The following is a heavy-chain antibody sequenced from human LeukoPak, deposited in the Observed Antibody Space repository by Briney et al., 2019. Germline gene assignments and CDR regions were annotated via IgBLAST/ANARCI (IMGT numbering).Heavy chain of an antibody. J-gene: IGHJ4*02. CDR1: GFTFSSYW. Sequence: GGSLRLSCAASGFTFSSYWMHWVRQAPGKGLEWVSVIYSGGSTYYADSVKGRFTISRDNSKNTLYLQMNSLRADDTALYYCAATTCGGDCYSEYWGQGTLVTVSS. D-gene: IGHD2-21*02. CDR2: IYSGGST. CDR3: AATTCGGDCYSEY. V-gene: IGHV3-53*01.